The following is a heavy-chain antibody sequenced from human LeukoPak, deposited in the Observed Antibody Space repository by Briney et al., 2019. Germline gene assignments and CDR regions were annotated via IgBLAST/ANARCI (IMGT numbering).Heavy chain of an antibody. J-gene: IGHJ4*02. CDR1: GSTFDDYA. CDR3: AKARYCSSTSCTRSFDY. V-gene: IGHV3-9*01. D-gene: IGHD2-2*01. CDR2: ISWNSGSI. Sequence: GRSLRLSCAASGSTFDDYAMHWVRQAPGKGLEWVSGISWNSGSIGYADSVKGRFTISRDNAKNSLYLQMNSLRAEDTALYYCAKARYCSSTSCTRSFDYWGQGTLVTVSS.